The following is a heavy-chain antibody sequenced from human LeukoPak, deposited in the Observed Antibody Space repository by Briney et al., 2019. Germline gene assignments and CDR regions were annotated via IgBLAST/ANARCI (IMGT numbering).Heavy chain of an antibody. CDR2: ISGSGGST. V-gene: IGHV3-23*01. CDR3: AKLTGTTGY. Sequence: ASVKVSCKASGYTFTSYGISWVRQAPGKGLEWVSAISGSGGSTYYADSVKGRFTISRDNSKNTLYLQMNSLRAEDTAVYYCAKLTGTTGYWGQGTLVTVSS. D-gene: IGHD1-20*01. J-gene: IGHJ4*02. CDR1: GYTFTSYG.